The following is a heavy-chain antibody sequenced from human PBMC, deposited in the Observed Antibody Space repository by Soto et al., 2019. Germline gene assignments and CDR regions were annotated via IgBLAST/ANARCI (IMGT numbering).Heavy chain of an antibody. CDR3: ARDMRIQLSPLGY. Sequence: QVQLVQSGAEVKKPGASVKVSCKASGYTFTSYYMHWVRQAPGQGLEWMGIINPSGGSTSYVQKFQGRVTMTRDTYTSTVYMELSSLRSEDTAVYYCARDMRIQLSPLGYWGQGTLVTVSS. V-gene: IGHV1-46*01. CDR1: GYTFTSYY. D-gene: IGHD5-18*01. CDR2: INPSGGST. J-gene: IGHJ4*02.